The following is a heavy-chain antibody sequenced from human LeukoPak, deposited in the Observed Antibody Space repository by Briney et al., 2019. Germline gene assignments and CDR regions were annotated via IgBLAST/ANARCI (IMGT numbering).Heavy chain of an antibody. D-gene: IGHD5-12*01. CDR3: VRDGGVSGYDLLDY. Sequence: GGSLRLSCAASGFTFSHYWMTWVRQAPGKGLEWVARINQDGSEEYYMDSVKARFTISRDNAKNSVFLQMNSLRAEDTAVYYCVRDGGVSGYDLLDYWGQGTVVTVSS. V-gene: IGHV3-7*01. J-gene: IGHJ4*02. CDR2: INQDGSEE. CDR1: GFTFSHYW.